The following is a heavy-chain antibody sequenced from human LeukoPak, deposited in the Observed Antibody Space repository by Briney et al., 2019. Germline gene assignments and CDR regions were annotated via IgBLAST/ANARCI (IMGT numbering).Heavy chain of an antibody. CDR1: GFTVSSNY. Sequence: PGGSLRLSCAASGFTVSSNYMSWVRQAPGKGLEWVSVIYSGGSTYYADSVKGRFTISRDNSKNTLYLQMNSLRAEDTAVYYCAREQNYGGNLDAFDIWGQGTMVTVSS. CDR3: AREQNYGGNLDAFDI. J-gene: IGHJ3*02. CDR2: IYSGGST. D-gene: IGHD4-23*01. V-gene: IGHV3-66*01.